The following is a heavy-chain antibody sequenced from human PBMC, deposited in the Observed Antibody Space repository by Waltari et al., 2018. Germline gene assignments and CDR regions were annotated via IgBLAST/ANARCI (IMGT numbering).Heavy chain of an antibody. V-gene: IGHV1-2*06. J-gene: IGHJ4*02. CDR2: INPNSGAT. CDR1: GYSFPAYY. D-gene: IGHD7-27*01. CDR3: ARVLSTVQLGIFAY. Sequence: QVQMVQSGAEVKKPGASVKVSCKASGYSFPAYYLPWVRQAPGQGLEWMGRINPNSGATTYAQMFQGRVTMTRDTSISTAYMEVTGLRSDDTAVYYCARVLSTVQLGIFAYWGQGTVVTVSS.